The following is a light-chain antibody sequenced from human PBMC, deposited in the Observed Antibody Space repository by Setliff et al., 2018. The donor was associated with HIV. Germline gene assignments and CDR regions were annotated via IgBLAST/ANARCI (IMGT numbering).Light chain of an antibody. V-gene: IGLV2-14*01. Sequence: QSVLTQPASVSGSPGQSITISCTGTNSDIGSYDFVSRYLHHPGKAPKLMIYEVSNRPSGVSSRFSASKSGNTASLTISGLQTEDEADYYCSSYTNITTRVFGTGTKVTV. CDR3: SSYTNITTRV. J-gene: IGLJ1*01. CDR2: EVS. CDR1: NSDIGSYDF.